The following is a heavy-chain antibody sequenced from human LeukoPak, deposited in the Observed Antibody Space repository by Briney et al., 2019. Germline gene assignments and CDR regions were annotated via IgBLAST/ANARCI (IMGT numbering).Heavy chain of an antibody. D-gene: IGHD4-17*01. CDR1: GGTFSSYA. Sequence: ASVKVSCKASGGTFSSYAISWVRQAPGQGLEWMGRIIPILGIANYAQKFQGRVTITADKSTSTAYMELSSLRAEDTAVYYCARVQSTVTSETQDYYYYGMDVWGRGTTVTVSS. CDR2: IIPILGIA. J-gene: IGHJ6*02. V-gene: IGHV1-69*04. CDR3: ARVQSTVTSETQDYYYYGMDV.